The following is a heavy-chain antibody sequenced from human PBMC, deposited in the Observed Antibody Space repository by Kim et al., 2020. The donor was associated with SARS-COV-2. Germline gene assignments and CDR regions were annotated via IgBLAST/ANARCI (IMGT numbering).Heavy chain of an antibody. Sequence: GRFTIARDNSKNTLYLQRNSLGAEDTAVYYCAKGRDPRHGFYYYYCGMDVWGQGTTVTVSS. J-gene: IGHJ6*02. V-gene: IGHV3-30*02. CDR3: AKGRDPRHGFYYYYCGMDV.